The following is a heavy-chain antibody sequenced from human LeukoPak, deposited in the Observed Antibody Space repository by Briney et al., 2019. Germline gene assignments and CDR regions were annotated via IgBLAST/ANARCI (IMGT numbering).Heavy chain of an antibody. CDR3: AKDRAPDDYGDYVGYFDY. CDR2: ISGSGGST. Sequence: GGSLRLSCAASGFIFSNYAMSWVRQAPGKGLEWVSAISGSGGSTYYADSVKGRFTISRDNSKNTLYLQMNSLRAEDTAVYYCAKDRAPDDYGDYVGYFDYWGQGTLVTVSS. D-gene: IGHD4-17*01. CDR1: GFIFSNYA. J-gene: IGHJ4*02. V-gene: IGHV3-23*01.